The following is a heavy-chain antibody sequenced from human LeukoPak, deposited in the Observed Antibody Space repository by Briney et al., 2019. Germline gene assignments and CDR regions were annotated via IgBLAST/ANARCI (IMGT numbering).Heavy chain of an antibody. CDR3: VRDRGSSGWYEFDY. CDR1: GFTSGTYW. J-gene: IGHJ4*02. V-gene: IGHV3-7*01. CDR2: IKQDGSEK. D-gene: IGHD6-19*01. Sequence: PGGSLRLSCAASGFTSGTYWMSWVRQAPGKGLEWVANIKQDGSEKYYVDSVRGRFTISRDNAKNSLYLQMNSLRAEDTAVYYCVRDRGSSGWYEFDYWGQGTLVTVSS.